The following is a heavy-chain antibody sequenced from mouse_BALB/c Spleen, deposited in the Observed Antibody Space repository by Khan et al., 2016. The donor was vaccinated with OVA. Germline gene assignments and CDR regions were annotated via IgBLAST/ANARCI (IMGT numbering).Heavy chain of an antibody. Sequence: QVQLKESGPGLVAPSQSLSITCTVSGFSLTSYGVHWVRQPPGKGLEWLGVIWAGGSTNYNSPLMSRLSIIKDNSTSHVFFKMNSLQTADTALYYCARHEDIGGQGTTLTVAS. CDR3: ARHEDI. D-gene: IGHD1-3*01. CDR1: GFSLTSYG. V-gene: IGHV2-9*02. CDR2: IWAGGST. J-gene: IGHJ2*01.